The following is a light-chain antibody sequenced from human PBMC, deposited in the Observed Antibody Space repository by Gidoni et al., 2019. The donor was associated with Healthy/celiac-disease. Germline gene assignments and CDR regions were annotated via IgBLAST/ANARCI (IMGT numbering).Light chain of an antibody. V-gene: IGLV4-69*01. CDR3: QTWGTGPVV. CDR1: SGHSSYA. J-gene: IGLJ2*01. CDR2: LNSDGSH. Sequence: QLVLTQSPSASASLGASVKLTCTLSSGHSSYALAWHQQQPEKGPRYLMKLNSDGSHSKGDGIPDRFSGSSSGAERYLTISSLQSEDEADYYCQTWGTGPVVFGGGTKLTVL.